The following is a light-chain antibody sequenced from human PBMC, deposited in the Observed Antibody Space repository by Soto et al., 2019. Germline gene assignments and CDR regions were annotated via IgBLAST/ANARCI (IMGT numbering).Light chain of an antibody. J-gene: IGLJ1*01. Sequence: QSALTQPAFVSGSLGQSTTISCTGTNSDVGSYNFVSWYQQHPGKAPKLMIYEVSNRPSGVSNRFSGSKSGNTASLTISGLQAEDEADYYCSSYTSSSTLYVFGTGTKLTVL. CDR1: NSDVGSYNF. CDR2: EVS. CDR3: SSYTSSSTLYV. V-gene: IGLV2-14*01.